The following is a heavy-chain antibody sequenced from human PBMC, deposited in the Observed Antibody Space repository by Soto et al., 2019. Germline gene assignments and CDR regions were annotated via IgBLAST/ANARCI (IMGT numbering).Heavy chain of an antibody. Sequence: QVQLVQPGAEVRKPGASVKVSCKASGDIFTNFDFNWVRQATGQGLEWIGWMRSNSGDTGHDKKFKGGVSMTRDASRSTAYMELSSLRAEDTAVYYCARYIYGQGFKAWGQGTLVFVSS. V-gene: IGHV1-8*01. CDR1: GDIFTNFD. CDR2: MRSNSGDT. J-gene: IGHJ5*02. D-gene: IGHD3-3*02. CDR3: ARYIYGQGFKA.